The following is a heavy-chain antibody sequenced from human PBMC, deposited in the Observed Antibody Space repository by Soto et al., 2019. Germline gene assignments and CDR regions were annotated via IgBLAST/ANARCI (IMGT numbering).Heavy chain of an antibody. CDR2: ISSNSAYI. D-gene: IGHD3-10*02. J-gene: IGHJ4*02. V-gene: IGHV3-21*04. CDR3: AKDLFPYAGLVDY. Sequence: PGGSLRLSCAASGFTFRSFTMNWVRQAPGKGLEWVSTISSNSAYIYYTDALRGRFTISRDNAKNSLHLQMNSLRAEDTAVYYCAKDLFPYAGLVDYWGQGTLVTVSS. CDR1: GFTFRSFT.